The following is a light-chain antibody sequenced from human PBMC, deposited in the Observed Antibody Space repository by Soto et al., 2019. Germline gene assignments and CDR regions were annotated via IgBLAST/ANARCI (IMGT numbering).Light chain of an antibody. CDR1: QSISNW. CDR2: DVY. Sequence: DIKMTQSPSTLSASVGDRVTITCRASQSISNWLAWYQQKPRKAPKLLIYDVYRLESGVPSRFSCSGSGTEFTLTISSLQPVDFAPYYCQQYNSYQWTFGQGTKLEIK. J-gene: IGKJ1*01. CDR3: QQYNSYQWT. V-gene: IGKV1-5*01.